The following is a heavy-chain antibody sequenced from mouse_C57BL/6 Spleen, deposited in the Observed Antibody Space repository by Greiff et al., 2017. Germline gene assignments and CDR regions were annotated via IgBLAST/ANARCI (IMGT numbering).Heavy chain of an antibody. CDR3: TRRGDNGDAWFAY. Sequence: QVQLQQSGAELVRPGASVTLSCKASGYTFTDYEMHWVKQTPVHGLEWIGAIDPETGGTAYNQKFKGKAILTADKSSSTAYMELRSLTSEDSAVYYCTRRGDNGDAWFAYWGQGALVTVSA. CDR2: IDPETGGT. V-gene: IGHV1-15*01. D-gene: IGHD1-2*01. J-gene: IGHJ3*01. CDR1: GYTFTDYE.